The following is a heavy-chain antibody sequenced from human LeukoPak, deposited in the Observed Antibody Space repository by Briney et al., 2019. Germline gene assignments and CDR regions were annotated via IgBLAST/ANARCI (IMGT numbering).Heavy chain of an antibody. CDR1: GFTVSSNY. CDR3: ARTIVEVRAASDVFDI. CDR2: IYNGGNT. Sequence: GGSLRLSCAASGFTVSSNYMSWVRQAPGKGLDRVSVIYNGGNTYYAASVKGRFTISRDNAKNSLYLQMNSLRVEDTAAYYCARTIVEVRAASDVFDIWGQGTMVTVSS. D-gene: IGHD2-2*01. V-gene: IGHV3-53*01. J-gene: IGHJ3*02.